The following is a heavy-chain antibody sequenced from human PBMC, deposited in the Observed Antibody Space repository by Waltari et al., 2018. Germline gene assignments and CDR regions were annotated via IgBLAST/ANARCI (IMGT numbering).Heavy chain of an antibody. V-gene: IGHV4-34*01. CDR1: GGSFSGYY. Sequence: QVQLQQWGAGLLKPSETLSLTCAVYGGSFSGYYWRWIRQPPGKGLEWIGEINHSGSTNYNPSLKSRVTISVDTSKNQFSLKLSSVTAADTAVYDCARGKLGINYYYYGMDVWGQGTTVTVSS. D-gene: IGHD7-27*01. J-gene: IGHJ6*02. CDR2: INHSGST. CDR3: ARGKLGINYYYYGMDV.